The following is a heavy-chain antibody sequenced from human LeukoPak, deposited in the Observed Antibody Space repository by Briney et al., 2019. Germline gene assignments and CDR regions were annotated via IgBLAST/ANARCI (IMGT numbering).Heavy chain of an antibody. D-gene: IGHD3-16*01. V-gene: IGHV3-21*01. CDR1: GFTFSDYY. CDR2: ISGLSSHI. CDR3: GRAFPPLRTSSAGDL. J-gene: IGHJ1*01. Sequence: GGSLRLSCSASGFTFSDYYMNCFRQAPAEGRQWGSAISGLSSHIYYGESVKGRFTISRDNAKNSLYLQMDSLGVEDTAVYYCGRAFPPLRTSSAGDLWGQGTLVIVSS.